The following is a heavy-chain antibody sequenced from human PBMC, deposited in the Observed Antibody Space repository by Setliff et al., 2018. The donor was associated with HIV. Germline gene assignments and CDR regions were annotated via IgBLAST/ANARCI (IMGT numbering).Heavy chain of an antibody. CDR3: ARDGGMGVYYMDV. V-gene: IGHV3-48*01. Sequence: GGSLRLSCAASVFTFSFHNMNWVRQAPGKGLEWLSYISSSSRTIYYADSVKGRFTISRDNAKNSLYLQMNSLRAEDTAVYYCARDGGMGVYYMDVWGKGTTVTVS. J-gene: IGHJ6*03. CDR1: VFTFSFHN. CDR2: ISSSSRTI. D-gene: IGHD1-26*01.